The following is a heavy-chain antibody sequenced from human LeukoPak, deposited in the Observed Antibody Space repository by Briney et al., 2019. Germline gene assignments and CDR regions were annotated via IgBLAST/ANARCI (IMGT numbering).Heavy chain of an antibody. Sequence: GGSLRLSCAASGFTFTVYWMSWVRQAPGKGLEWLANINKEGSEQYYVDSVKGRFTISRDNAQNSIYLQVYSLRADDTAVYYCVREVPGIMVAFDLWGQGTMLSVSS. CDR1: GFTFTVYW. J-gene: IGHJ3*01. CDR2: INKEGSEQ. D-gene: IGHD2-2*01. V-gene: IGHV3-7*04. CDR3: VREVPGIMVAFDL.